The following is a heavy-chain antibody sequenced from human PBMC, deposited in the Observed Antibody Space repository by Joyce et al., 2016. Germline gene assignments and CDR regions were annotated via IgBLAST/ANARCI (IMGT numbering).Heavy chain of an antibody. CDR1: GNIFSAYV. J-gene: IGHJ4*02. Sequence: QAQLVQSGSELKKPGASVRISCKASGNIFSAYVINWVRQAPGQGLEWMGWNNTDTGNPSYAQDFTGRFVFSLDTSVRTTYLRISSLKTEDTAVYFCTGALAGTTTYWGQGTLVSVFS. CDR2: NNTDTGNP. D-gene: IGHD1-1*01. CDR3: TGALAGTTTY. V-gene: IGHV7-4-1*02.